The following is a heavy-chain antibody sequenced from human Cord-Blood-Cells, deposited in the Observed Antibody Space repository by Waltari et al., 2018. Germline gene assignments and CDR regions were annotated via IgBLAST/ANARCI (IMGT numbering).Heavy chain of an antibody. V-gene: IGHV1-2*02. CDR3: ASSARESRGCLSGWYFDL. J-gene: IGHJ2*01. CDR1: GYTFTGYY. D-gene: IGHD3-22*01. CDR2: INPSSGGK. Sequence: QVQLVQSGAEVKKPGASVKVSCKASGYTFTGYYMHWVRLAPGPGLERRGWINPSSGGKNYAQKFQGRVTRTRDTSISTAYMELSRLRSDDTAVYYCASSARESRGCLSGWYFDLWGRGTLVTVSS.